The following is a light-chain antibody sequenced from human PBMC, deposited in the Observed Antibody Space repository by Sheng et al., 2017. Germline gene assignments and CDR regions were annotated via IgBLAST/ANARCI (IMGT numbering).Light chain of an antibody. CDR3: HQYASSSST. Sequence: ENVLTQSPGTLSLSPGERAALSCRASQRISNNHLAWYLHKPGQAPRLLIYGASSRATGIPDRFSGSGSGTDFTLTISRLEPEDFAVYYCHQYASSSSTFGQGTKLEIK. CDR2: GAS. CDR1: QRISNNH. J-gene: IGKJ2*01. V-gene: IGKV3-20*01.